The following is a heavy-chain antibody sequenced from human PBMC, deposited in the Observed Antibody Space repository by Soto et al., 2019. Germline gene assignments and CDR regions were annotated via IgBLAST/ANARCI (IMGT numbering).Heavy chain of an antibody. D-gene: IGHD1-7*01. CDR2: IYWDDDK. CDR3: AHRRIGVSQWNYGDFDY. CDR1: GFSLSTSGVV. J-gene: IGHJ4*02. V-gene: IGHV2-5*02. Sequence: QITLKESGPTLVKPTQTLTLTCTFSGFSLSTSGVVVGWIRQPPGKALEWLVFIYWDDDKRYSPSLRSRLTITKDTSKNQVVLTMTNVDPVDTATYFCAHRRIGVSQWNYGDFDYWGQGTLVTVSS.